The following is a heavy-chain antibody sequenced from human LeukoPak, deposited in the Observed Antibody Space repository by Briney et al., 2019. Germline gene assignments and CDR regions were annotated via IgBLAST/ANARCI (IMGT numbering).Heavy chain of an antibody. CDR2: IYTSGST. V-gene: IGHV4-61*02. CDR1: GGSISSGSYY. CDR3: ASGRSYYYDSSGYYIVDY. D-gene: IGHD3-22*01. Sequence: TLSLTYTVSGGSISSGSYYWSWIRQPAGKGLEWIGRIYTSGSTNYNPSLKSRVTVSVDTSKNQFSLKLSSVTAADTAVYYCASGRSYYYDSSGYYIVDYWGQGTLVTVSS. J-gene: IGHJ4*02.